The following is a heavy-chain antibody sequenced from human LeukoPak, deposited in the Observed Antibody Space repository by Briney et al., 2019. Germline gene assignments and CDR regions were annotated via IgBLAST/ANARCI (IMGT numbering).Heavy chain of an antibody. D-gene: IGHD6-19*01. CDR2: INHSGST. CDR3: ARYGYSSGRLGYFQH. V-gene: IGHV4-34*01. Sequence: PSETLSLTCTVSGGSISSYYWSWIRQPPGKGLEWIGEINHSGSTNYNPSLKSRVTISVDTSKNQFSLKLSSVTAADTAVYYCARYGYSSGRLGYFQHWGQGTLVTVSS. CDR1: GGSISSYY. J-gene: IGHJ1*01.